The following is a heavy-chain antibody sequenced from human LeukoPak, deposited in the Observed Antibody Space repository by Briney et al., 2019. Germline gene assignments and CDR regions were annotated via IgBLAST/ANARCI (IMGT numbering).Heavy chain of an antibody. CDR3: ARAYYGSSGSPPVFDY. D-gene: IGHD3-22*01. V-gene: IGHV4-59*01. CDR1: GGSISSYY. Sequence: SETLSLTCTDSGGSISSYYWSRIRQPPGKGLEWIGYIYYSGSTNYNPSLKSRVTISVDTSKNQFSLKLSSVTAADTAVYYCARAYYGSSGSPPVFDYWGQGTLVIVSS. J-gene: IGHJ4*02. CDR2: IYYSGST.